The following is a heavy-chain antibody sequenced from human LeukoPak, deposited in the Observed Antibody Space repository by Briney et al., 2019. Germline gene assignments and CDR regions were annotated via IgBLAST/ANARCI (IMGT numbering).Heavy chain of an antibody. CDR2: IWYDGSNK. V-gene: IGHV3-33*01. Sequence: PGRSLRLSCAASGFTFSSYGMHWVRQAPGKGLEWVSLIWYDGSNKYYADSVKGRFTISRDNSKNTLYLQMNRLRAEDTAVYYCARDRAVRGSDLFDPWGQGTLVTVSS. D-gene: IGHD3-10*01. CDR1: GFTFSSYG. J-gene: IGHJ5*02. CDR3: ARDRAVRGSDLFDP.